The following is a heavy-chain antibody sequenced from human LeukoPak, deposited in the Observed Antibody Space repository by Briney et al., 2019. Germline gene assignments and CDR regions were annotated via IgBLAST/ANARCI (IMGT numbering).Heavy chain of an antibody. CDR2: IIPIFGTA. J-gene: IGHJ4*02. V-gene: IGHV1-69*05. D-gene: IGHD2/OR15-2a*01. CDR1: GGTFSSYA. CDR3: ARDRVALYPPDY. Sequence: SVKVSCKASGGTFSSYAISWVRQAPGQGLEWMGGIIPIFGTANYAQKLQGRVTMTTDTSTSTAYMELRSLRSDDTAVYYCARDRVALYPPDYWGQGTLVTVSS.